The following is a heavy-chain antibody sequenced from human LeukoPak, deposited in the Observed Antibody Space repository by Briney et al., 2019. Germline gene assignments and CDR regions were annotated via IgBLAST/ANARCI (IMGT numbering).Heavy chain of an antibody. CDR2: INPKNAGT. D-gene: IGHD3-22*01. Sequence: ASVKVSCKASGYTFTGHYINWVRQAPGHGLEWMGWINPKNAGTNYAQKFQGRVTMTRDTSTGTAYMELSSLRSEDTAVYYCARDIGDDSSGYYENWGQGTLVTVSS. CDR1: GYTFTGHY. V-gene: IGHV1-2*02. CDR3: ARDIGDDSSGYYEN. J-gene: IGHJ4*02.